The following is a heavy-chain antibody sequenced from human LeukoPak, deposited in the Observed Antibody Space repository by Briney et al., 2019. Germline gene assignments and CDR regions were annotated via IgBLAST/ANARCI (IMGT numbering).Heavy chain of an antibody. CDR2: IYSGGST. CDR3: AGDGSGSYSAFDI. D-gene: IGHD3-10*01. CDR1: GSTVSSNY. J-gene: IGHJ3*02. V-gene: IGHV3-53*01. Sequence: GGSLRLSCAASGSTVSSNYMSWVRQAPGKGLEWVSVIYSGGSTYYADSVKGRFTISRDNSKNTLYLQMNSLRAEDTAVYYCAGDGSGSYSAFDIWGQGTMVTVSS.